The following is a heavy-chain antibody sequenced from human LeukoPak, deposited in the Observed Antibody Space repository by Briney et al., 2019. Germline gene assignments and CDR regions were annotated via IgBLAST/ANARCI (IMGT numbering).Heavy chain of an antibody. CDR3: ASTAEYGDYQGY. V-gene: IGHV1-46*01. J-gene: IGHJ4*02. D-gene: IGHD4-17*01. Sequence: ASVKVSCKASGYTFTSYYMHWVRQAPGQGLEWMGIINPSGGSTSYAQKFQGRVTMTRDMSTSTVYMELSSLRSEDTAVYYRASTAEYGDYQGYWGQGTLVTVSS. CDR1: GYTFTSYY. CDR2: INPSGGST.